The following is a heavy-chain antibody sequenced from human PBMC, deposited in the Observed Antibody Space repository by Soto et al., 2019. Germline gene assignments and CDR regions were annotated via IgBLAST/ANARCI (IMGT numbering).Heavy chain of an antibody. CDR3: ARGPYSSSLRTRFDY. CDR2: INHSGST. Sequence: QVQLQQWGAGLLKPSETLSLTCAVYGGSFSGYYWSWIRQPPGKGLEWIGEINHSGSTNYNPSLKSRVTISVDTSKNQFSLKLSSVTAADTAVYYCARGPYSSSLRTRFDYWGQGTLVTVSS. D-gene: IGHD6-6*01. CDR1: GGSFSGYY. J-gene: IGHJ4*02. V-gene: IGHV4-34*01.